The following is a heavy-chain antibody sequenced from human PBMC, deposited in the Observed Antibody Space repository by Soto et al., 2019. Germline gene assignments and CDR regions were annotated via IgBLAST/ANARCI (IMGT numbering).Heavy chain of an antibody. J-gene: IGHJ4*02. CDR2: IYRTGST. CDR1: GGSYTSNNW. CDR3: ASRDPGTSVDY. V-gene: IGHV4-4*02. D-gene: IGHD1-7*01. Sequence: SETLSLTCAVSGGSYTSNNWWTWVRQPPGQGLEWIGEIYRTGSTNYNPSLKSRVTISLDKSENQFSLKVTSLTAADTAVYYCASRDPGTSVDYWGQGTLVTVSS.